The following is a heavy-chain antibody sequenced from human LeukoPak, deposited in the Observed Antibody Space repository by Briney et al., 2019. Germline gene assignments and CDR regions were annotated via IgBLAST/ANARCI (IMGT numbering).Heavy chain of an antibody. D-gene: IGHD1-26*01. J-gene: IGHJ3*02. Sequence: PGGSLRLSCAASGFTVSSNYMSWVGQPPGRGREWVSVIYSGGSTYYADSVQGRFTISRDNSKNTLYLQMNSLRAEDTAVYYCAREGWDKAFDIWGQGTMVTVSS. CDR3: AREGWDKAFDI. CDR2: IYSGGST. V-gene: IGHV3-66*02. CDR1: GFTVSSNY.